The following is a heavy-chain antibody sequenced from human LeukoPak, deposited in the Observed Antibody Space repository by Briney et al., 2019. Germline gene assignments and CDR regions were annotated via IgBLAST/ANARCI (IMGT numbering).Heavy chain of an antibody. D-gene: IGHD6-19*01. Sequence: HPGGSLRLSCAASGFAFSNYDMHWVRQAPGKGPEWVAVVAHDGSKKFYVDSVKGRFTISRDNSKNMLYLQMNSLRAEDTAVYYCARVGSLSSGSAKRDYWGQGTLVTVSS. V-gene: IGHV3-30*03. CDR1: GFAFSNYD. CDR3: ARVGSLSSGSAKRDY. CDR2: VAHDGSKK. J-gene: IGHJ4*02.